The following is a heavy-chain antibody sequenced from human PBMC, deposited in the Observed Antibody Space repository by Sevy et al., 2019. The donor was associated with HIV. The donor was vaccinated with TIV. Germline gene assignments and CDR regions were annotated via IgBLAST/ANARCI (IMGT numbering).Heavy chain of an antibody. J-gene: IGHJ4*01. CDR2: INPNSGGT. CDR1: GYTFTGYY. V-gene: IGHV1-2*02. Sequence: ASVKVSCKASGYTFTGYYMYWVRQAPGQGLEWMGWINPNSGGTNYAQKFQGRVTMTRDTSISTAYMELSRLRSDDTALYYSASDALSRGRYLDYWGHGTLVTVSS. D-gene: IGHD3-16*01. CDR3: ASDALSRGRYLDY.